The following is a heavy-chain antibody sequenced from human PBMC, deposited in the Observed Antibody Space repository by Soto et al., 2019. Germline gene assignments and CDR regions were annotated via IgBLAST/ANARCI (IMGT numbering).Heavy chain of an antibody. D-gene: IGHD7-27*01. CDR2: ISTYNGNT. J-gene: IGHJ6*02. CDR3: ARGLGTNGLDV. V-gene: IGHV1-18*04. Sequence: QVQLLQYGAEVKKPGASVKVSCKASGYRFTTYGITWVRLAPGQGLEWLGGISTYNGNTDYAQNLQDRVTMTTETSTSTAYMEVTSLTSDDPAVYYCARGLGTNGLDVWGQGTTVTVSS. CDR1: GYRFTTYG.